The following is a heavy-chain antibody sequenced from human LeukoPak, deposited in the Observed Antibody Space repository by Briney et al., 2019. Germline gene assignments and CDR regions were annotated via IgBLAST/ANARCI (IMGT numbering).Heavy chain of an antibody. CDR1: GYSFTSYW. D-gene: IGHD3-22*01. V-gene: IGHV5-51*01. CDR2: IYPGDSDT. J-gene: IGHJ4*02. CDR3: ARQGIYDSSGYYYVGYDYFDY. Sequence: GESLEISCKGSGYSFTSYWIGWVRQVPGKGVEGMGIIYPGDSDTRYSPSFQGQVTISADKSISTAYLQWSSLKASDTAMYYCARQGIYDSSGYYYVGYDYFDYWGQGTLVTVSS.